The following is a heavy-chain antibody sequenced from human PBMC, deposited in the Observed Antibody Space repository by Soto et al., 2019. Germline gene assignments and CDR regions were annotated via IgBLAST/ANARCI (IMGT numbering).Heavy chain of an antibody. CDR1: GFTFSSYS. Sequence: PGGSLRLSCAASGFTFSSYSMNWVRQAPGKGLEWVSSITSSGSYMYYADSVKGRFTISRDSAKNSLYLQMNSLRAEDTAVYYCARENYYDTGGLEKWGQGTMVTVS. V-gene: IGHV3-21*01. D-gene: IGHD3-22*01. J-gene: IGHJ4*02. CDR3: ARENYYDTGGLEK. CDR2: ITSSGSYM.